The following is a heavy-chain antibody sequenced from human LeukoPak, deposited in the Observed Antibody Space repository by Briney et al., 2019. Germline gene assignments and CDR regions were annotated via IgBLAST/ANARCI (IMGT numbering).Heavy chain of an antibody. Sequence: SETLSLTCTVSGGSFSSSSYYWGWIRQPPGKGLEWIGTIYYSGSTNYNPSLKSRVTMSVDTSRNQFSLKLSSVTAADTAIYYCARNNYETSGYYLDPWGQGILVTVPS. D-gene: IGHD3-22*01. CDR1: GGSFSSSSYY. J-gene: IGHJ5*02. CDR2: IYYSGST. V-gene: IGHV4-39*07. CDR3: ARNNYETSGYYLDP.